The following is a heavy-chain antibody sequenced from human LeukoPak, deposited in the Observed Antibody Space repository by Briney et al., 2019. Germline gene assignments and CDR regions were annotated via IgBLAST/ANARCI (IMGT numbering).Heavy chain of an antibody. J-gene: IGHJ4*02. V-gene: IGHV4-59*01. CDR1: GGSISSYY. CDR3: ARVGQYQLLYLFEY. CDR2: ISYSGST. D-gene: IGHD2-2*02. Sequence: PSETLSLTCTVSGGSISSYYWSWIRQPPGKGLEWIGYISYSGSTNYNPSLKSRVTISADTPKNQFSLKLTSATAADTAVYYCARVGQYQLLYLFEYWGQGTLVTVSS.